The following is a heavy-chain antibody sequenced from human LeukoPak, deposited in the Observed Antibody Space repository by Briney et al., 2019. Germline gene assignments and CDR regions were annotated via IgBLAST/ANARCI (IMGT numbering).Heavy chain of an antibody. D-gene: IGHD3-10*01. CDR2: ISSRGSTI. Sequence: GGSLRLSCAASGFTFSTYEVNWVRQAPGKGLEWVSYISSRGSTIYYADSVKGRFTISRDNAKNSLYLQMNSLRAEDTAVYYCARELRGGNFDYWGQGTLVTVSS. CDR1: GFTFSTYE. V-gene: IGHV3-48*03. CDR3: ARELRGGNFDY. J-gene: IGHJ4*02.